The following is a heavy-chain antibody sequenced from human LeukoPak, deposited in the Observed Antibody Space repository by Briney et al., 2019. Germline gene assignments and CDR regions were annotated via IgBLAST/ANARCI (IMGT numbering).Heavy chain of an antibody. CDR2: ISSSGSTM. J-gene: IGHJ1*01. CDR3: TSYRAEYFQH. CDR1: GFTLSSYE. V-gene: IGHV3-48*03. Sequence: QPGGSLRLSCEASGFTLSSYEMNWVRLAPGKGLEWISYISSSGSTMYYADSVKGRFTISRDNAKNSPYLQMNSLRAEDTAVYYCTSYRAEYFQHWGQGTLVTVSS.